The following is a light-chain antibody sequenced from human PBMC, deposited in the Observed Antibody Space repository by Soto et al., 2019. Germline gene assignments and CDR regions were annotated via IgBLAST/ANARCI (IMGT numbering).Light chain of an antibody. CDR2: AVS. J-gene: IGKJ2*01. Sequence: AIQMTQSPSSLSASVGDRVTITCRASQGIGNELAWYQQKPGKAPKTLIYAVSSLQSGVPSRFSGSGSGTDFTLTISSLQPEDSATYYCLQDYSYPLTFGQGTKLEIK. CDR1: QGIGNE. CDR3: LQDYSYPLT. V-gene: IGKV1-6*01.